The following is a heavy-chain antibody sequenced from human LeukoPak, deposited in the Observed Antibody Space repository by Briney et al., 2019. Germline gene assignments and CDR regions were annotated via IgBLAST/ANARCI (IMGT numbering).Heavy chain of an antibody. CDR1: GFTVSSSY. D-gene: IGHD6-13*01. CDR2: IYSGGST. J-gene: IGHJ5*02. V-gene: IGHV3-66*02. CDR3: AREKYSSSWYPNWFDP. Sequence: GGSLRLSCAASGFTVSSSYMSWVRQAPGKGREGVSVIYSGGSTYYADSVKGRFTISRDNSKNTLYLQMNSLRAEDTAVYYCAREKYSSSWYPNWFDPWGQGTLVTVSS.